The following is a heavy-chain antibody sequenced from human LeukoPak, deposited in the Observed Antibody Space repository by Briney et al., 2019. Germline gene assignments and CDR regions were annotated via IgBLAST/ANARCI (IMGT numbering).Heavy chain of an antibody. J-gene: IGHJ4*02. D-gene: IGHD2-21*02. V-gene: IGHV3-30*18. CDR3: AKSRGSCGYDCYSDY. CDR2: TSNDGSNK. Sequence: GGSLRLSCAASGFTFSSYGMHWVRQAPGKGLEWVAVTSNDGSNKYYEDSVKGRFTVSRDNSQNTLYLQMSSLRAEDTAVYYCAKSRGSCGYDCYSDYWGQGTLVTVSS. CDR1: GFTFSSYG.